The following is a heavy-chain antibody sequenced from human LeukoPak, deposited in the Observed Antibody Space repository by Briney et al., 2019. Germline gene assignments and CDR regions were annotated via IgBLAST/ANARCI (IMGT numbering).Heavy chain of an antibody. CDR1: GGSFSGYY. CDR3: ARGDYSPSPFDP. Sequence: SETLSLTCAVYGGSFSGYYWSWIRQPPGKGLEWIGEINHSGSTNYNPSLKSRVTISVATYKSQFSLKLSSVTAADTAVYYCARGDYSPSPFDPWGQGTLVTVSS. CDR2: INHSGST. J-gene: IGHJ5*02. D-gene: IGHD2-15*01. V-gene: IGHV4-34*01.